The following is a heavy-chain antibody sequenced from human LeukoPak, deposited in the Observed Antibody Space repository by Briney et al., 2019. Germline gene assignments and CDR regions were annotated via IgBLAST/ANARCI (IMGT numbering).Heavy chain of an antibody. Sequence: PGGSLRLSCAASGFTFSDYYMSWIRQAPGQGLEWVSYISSSSTNTNYADSVKGRFTISRGNAKNSLYLQMNSLRAEDTAVYYCARDRYRRYFVSWGQGALVTVSS. CDR1: GFTFSDYY. CDR3: ARDRYRRYFVS. V-gene: IGHV3-11*06. D-gene: IGHD1-14*01. J-gene: IGHJ4*02. CDR2: ISSSSTNT.